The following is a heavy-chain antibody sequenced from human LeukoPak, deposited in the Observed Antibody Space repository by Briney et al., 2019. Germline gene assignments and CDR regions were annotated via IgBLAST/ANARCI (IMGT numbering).Heavy chain of an antibody. D-gene: IGHD3-9*01. CDR3: AHTDYDILTGYRGY. CDR2: IYWDDDK. CDR1: GFSLNTSGVG. V-gene: IGHV2-5*02. J-gene: IGHJ4*02. Sequence: SGPTLVKPTQTLTLTCTFSGFSLNTSGVGVGWIRQPPGKALEWLALIYWDDDKRYSPSLRSRLTITKDTSKNQVVLTMTNMDPVDTATYYCAHTDYDILTGYRGYWGQGTLVTVSS.